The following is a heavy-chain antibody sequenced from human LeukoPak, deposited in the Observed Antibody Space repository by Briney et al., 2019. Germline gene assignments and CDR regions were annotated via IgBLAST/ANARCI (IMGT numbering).Heavy chain of an antibody. D-gene: IGHD4-17*01. J-gene: IGHJ4*02. CDR1: GYTFTSYA. CDR2: INAGNGNT. Sequence: PAASVKVSCKASGYTFTSYAMHWVRQAPGQRLEWMGWINAGNGNTKYSQKFQGRVTITRDTSASTAYMELSSLRSEDTAVYYCARVSPKTTPFDYWGQGTLVTVSS. CDR3: ARVSPKTTPFDY. V-gene: IGHV1-3*01.